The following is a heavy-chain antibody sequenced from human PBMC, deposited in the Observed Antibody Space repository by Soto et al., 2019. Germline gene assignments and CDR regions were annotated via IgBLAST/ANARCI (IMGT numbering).Heavy chain of an antibody. V-gene: IGHV3-23*01. J-gene: IGHJ2*01. CDR2: ITGSGGNT. CDR3: AKVGSYYRSFDHWYFDL. D-gene: IGHD3-22*01. Sequence: EVQLLESGGGLVQPGGSLRLSCAASGFTFSSYAMTWVRQAPGKGLEWVSAITGSGGNTNHLDSVKGRFTISRDNSRNTLYLQMNSLRAVGTAVYYCAKVGSYYRSFDHWYFDLWGRGTLVTVSS. CDR1: GFTFSSYA.